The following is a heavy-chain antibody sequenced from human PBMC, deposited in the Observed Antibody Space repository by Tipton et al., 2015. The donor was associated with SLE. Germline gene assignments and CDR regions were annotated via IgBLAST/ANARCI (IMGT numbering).Heavy chain of an antibody. V-gene: IGHV4-59*12. CDR3: ASPGSSGCIDY. J-gene: IGHJ4*02. Sequence: TLSLTCTVSGGSISSYYWSWIRQPPGKGLEWIGYIYHSGSTNYNPSLKSRVTISVDTSKNQFSLKLSSVTAADTAVYYCASPGSSGCIDYWGQGTLVTVSS. CDR2: IYHSGST. CDR1: GGSISSYY. D-gene: IGHD6-19*01.